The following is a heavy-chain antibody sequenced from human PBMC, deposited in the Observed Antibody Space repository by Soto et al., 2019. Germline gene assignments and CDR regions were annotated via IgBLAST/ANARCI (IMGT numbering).Heavy chain of an antibody. CDR2: VYCTGDT. V-gene: IGHV4-59*08. J-gene: IGHJ6*02. D-gene: IGHD4-17*01. CDR3: VRQGIDYLHGLVDV. CDR1: SGPDRSHN. Sequence: SETLSLTCTVSSGPDRSHNWGWIRQPPGRGLEWIGYVYCTGDTAYNPSLRGRVTISADTSTNDISLTLNSVTAADTAVYYCVRQGIDYLHGLVDVWGQGTTVTVA.